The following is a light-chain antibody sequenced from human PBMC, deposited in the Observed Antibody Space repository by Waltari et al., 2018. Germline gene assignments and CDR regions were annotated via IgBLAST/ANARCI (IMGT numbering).Light chain of an antibody. CDR1: QSVDSN. V-gene: IGKV3-15*01. Sequence: EIVMTQSPATLSVSPGGRATLSCRASQSVDSNLAWYQQKPGQAPRLLIYDGSTRVTDIPARVSGSGFGTEFTLTISSLQSEDFGIYYCLQYNHWPPYTFGQGTKLEIE. J-gene: IGKJ2*01. CDR2: DGS. CDR3: LQYNHWPPYT.